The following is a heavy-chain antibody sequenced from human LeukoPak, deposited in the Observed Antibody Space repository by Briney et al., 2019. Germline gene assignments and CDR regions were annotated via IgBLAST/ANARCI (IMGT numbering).Heavy chain of an antibody. D-gene: IGHD3-9*01. CDR1: GFTFSSYW. CDR2: INGDGRNI. V-gene: IGHV3-74*01. CDR3: TRDLMDYDVSTGLHHYYMDV. Sequence: GGSLRLSCVASGFTFSSYWMHWVRQDPRKGLVWVSRINGDGRNINYANSVRGRFTISRDNAKNTLYLQMNTLRVEDTAVYYCTRDLMDYDVSTGLHHYYMDVWGQGTTVTVSS. J-gene: IGHJ6*02.